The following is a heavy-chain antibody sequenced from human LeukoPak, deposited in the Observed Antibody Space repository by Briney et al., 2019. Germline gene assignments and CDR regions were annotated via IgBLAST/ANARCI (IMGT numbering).Heavy chain of an antibody. Sequence: SGGSLRLSCAASGFTFSSYSMNWVRQAPGKGLEWVSSISSSSSYIYYADSVKGRFTISRDNAKNSLYLQMNSLRAEDTAVYYCARDPRGDYVFDYWGQGTLVTVSP. CDR1: GFTFSSYS. CDR2: ISSSSSYI. D-gene: IGHD4-17*01. V-gene: IGHV3-21*01. CDR3: ARDPRGDYVFDY. J-gene: IGHJ4*02.